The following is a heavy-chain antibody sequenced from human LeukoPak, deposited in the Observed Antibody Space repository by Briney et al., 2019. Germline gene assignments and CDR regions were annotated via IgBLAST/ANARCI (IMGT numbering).Heavy chain of an antibody. CDR1: GGSFSGYY. J-gene: IGHJ6*03. Sequence: SATLYLTCAVYGGSFSGYYWSWIRQPPGKGLEWIGKINHSGSTTYNPSLKDRVTISVDTSKNQFSLKLSSVTAADTAVYYCARKTHATPKQWLWLATSYYYYYMDVWGKGTTVTVSS. V-gene: IGHV4-34*01. CDR3: ARKTHATPKQWLWLATSYYYYYMDV. CDR2: INHSGST. D-gene: IGHD6-19*01.